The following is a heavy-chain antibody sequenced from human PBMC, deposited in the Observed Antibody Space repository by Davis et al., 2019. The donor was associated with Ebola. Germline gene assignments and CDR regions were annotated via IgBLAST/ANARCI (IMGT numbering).Heavy chain of an antibody. CDR1: GGTFSSYA. D-gene: IGHD3-22*01. V-gene: IGHV1-69*04. J-gene: IGHJ4*02. Sequence: SVPVSCKASGGTFSSYAISWVRPAPGQGLEWMGRIIPILGIANYAQKFQGRVTITADKSTSTAYMELSSLRSEDTAVYYCASSYYYDSSGYSFDYWGQGTLVTVSS. CDR3: ASSYYYDSSGYSFDY. CDR2: IIPILGIA.